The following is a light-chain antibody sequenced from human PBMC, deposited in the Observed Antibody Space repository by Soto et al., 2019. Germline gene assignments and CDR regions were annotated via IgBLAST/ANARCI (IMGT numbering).Light chain of an antibody. J-gene: IGKJ3*01. CDR1: QGINNY. CDR2: DAS. CDR3: QSCNNGPII. V-gene: IGKV1-27*01. Sequence: DIQMTQSPSSLSASIGDRVTIACRASQGINNYLAWYQQKPGKVPNLLIYDASTLQSGVPSRFCGSGSGTDCTLTIVSLQPEDVATYFFQSCNNGPIIFGPGAKVHIK.